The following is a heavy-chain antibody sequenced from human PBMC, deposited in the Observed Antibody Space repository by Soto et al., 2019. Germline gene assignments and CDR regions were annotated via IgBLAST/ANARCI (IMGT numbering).Heavy chain of an antibody. CDR3: ARAYGDYIYYHYYGMDV. Sequence: PSETLSLTCAVYGGSFSGYYWSWIRQPPGKGLEWIGEINHSGSTNYNPSLKSRVTISVDTSKNQFSLKLSSVTAADTAVYYCARAYGDYIYYHYYGMDVWGQGTTVTVSS. V-gene: IGHV4-34*01. CDR2: INHSGST. J-gene: IGHJ6*02. D-gene: IGHD4-17*01. CDR1: GGSFSGYY.